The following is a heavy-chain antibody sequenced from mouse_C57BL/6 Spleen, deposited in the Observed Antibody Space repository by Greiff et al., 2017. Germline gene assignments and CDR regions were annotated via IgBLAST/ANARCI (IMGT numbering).Heavy chain of an antibody. D-gene: IGHD4-1*01. CDR2: IHPNSGST. J-gene: IGHJ1*03. CDR1: GYTFTSYW. Sequence: QVQLQQPGAELVKPGASVKLSCKASGYTFTSYWMHWVKQRPGQGLEWIGMIHPNSGSTNYNEKFKSKATLTVDKSSSTAYMQLSSLTSEDSAVYYCALWDVGWYFDVWGTGTTVTVSS. CDR3: ALWDVGWYFDV. V-gene: IGHV1-64*01.